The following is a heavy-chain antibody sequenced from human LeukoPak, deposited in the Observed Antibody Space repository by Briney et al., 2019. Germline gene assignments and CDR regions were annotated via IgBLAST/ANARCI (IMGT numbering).Heavy chain of an antibody. CDR2: ISSSGSST. CDR3: ARRSPGTSSLFYYYMDV. V-gene: IGHV3-23*01. J-gene: IGHJ6*03. D-gene: IGHD1-26*01. CDR1: GFTFSNHA. Sequence: PGGSLRLSCAASGFTFSNHAMSWVRQAPGKGLEWASGISSSGSSTFFADHVKGRFTISRDNAKNSLYLQMNTLQAEDTAVYYCARRSPGTSSLFYYYMDVWGKGTTVTVSS.